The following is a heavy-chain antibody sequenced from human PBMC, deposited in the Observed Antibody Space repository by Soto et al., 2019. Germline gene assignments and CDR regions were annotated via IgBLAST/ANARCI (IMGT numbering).Heavy chain of an antibody. CDR1: GDSISSYY. D-gene: IGHD3-3*01. J-gene: IGHJ5*02. V-gene: IGHV4-59*01. CDR3: ARVCGTIFGVVSNWFDP. Sequence: SETLSLTSTVSGDSISSYYWSWIRQPPGKGLEWIGYIYYSGSTNYNPSLKSRVTISVDTSKNQFSLKLSSVTAADTAVYYCARVCGTIFGVVSNWFDPWGQGTLVTISS. CDR2: IYYSGST.